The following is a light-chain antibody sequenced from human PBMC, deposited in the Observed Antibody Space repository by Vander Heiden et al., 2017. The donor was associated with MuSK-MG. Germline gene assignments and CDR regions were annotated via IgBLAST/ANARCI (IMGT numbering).Light chain of an antibody. CDR1: SGSVSTSDY. CDR3: VLYMGSGISV. CDR2: STN. J-gene: IGLJ2*01. V-gene: IGLV8-61*01. Sequence: QTVVTLEPSFSVSPGGTVTLTCGLSSGSVSTSDYPSWFQQTPGQARRTLIYSTNTRSSGVPVRFSGSILGNKAALTITGAQADEESEYYCVLYMGSGISVFGGGTKLTVL.